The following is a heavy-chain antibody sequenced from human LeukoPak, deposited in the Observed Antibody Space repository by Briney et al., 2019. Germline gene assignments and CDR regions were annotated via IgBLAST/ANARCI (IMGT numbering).Heavy chain of an antibody. CDR1: GYIFNGYY. V-gene: IGHV1-2*02. CDR3: ARVFHRVISGPYYFDY. D-gene: IGHD3-16*02. CDR2: INPNSGGT. Sequence: GASVKVSCKASGYIFNGYYIHWVRQAPGQGLEWMGWINPNSGGTNYAQKFQGRVTMTRDTSISTAYMELSRLRSDDTAVYYCARVFHRVISGPYYFDYWGQGTLVTVSS. J-gene: IGHJ4*02.